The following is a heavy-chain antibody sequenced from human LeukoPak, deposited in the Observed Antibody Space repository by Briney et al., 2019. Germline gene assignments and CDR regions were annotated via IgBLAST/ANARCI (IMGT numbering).Heavy chain of an antibody. CDR1: GGSISSSSYY. D-gene: IGHD2-21*02. J-gene: IGHJ4*02. CDR3: ARAVRGIYCGGDCYPTFDY. V-gene: IGHV4-39*07. Sequence: SETLSLTCTVSGGSISSSSYYWGWIRQPPGKGLEWIGSIYYSGSTYYNPSLKSRVTISVDTSKNQFSLKLSSVTAADTAVYYCARAVRGIYCGGDCYPTFDYWGQGTLVTVSS. CDR2: IYYSGST.